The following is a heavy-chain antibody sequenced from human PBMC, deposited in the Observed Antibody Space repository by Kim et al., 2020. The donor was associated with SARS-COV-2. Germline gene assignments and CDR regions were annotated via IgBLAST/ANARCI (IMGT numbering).Heavy chain of an antibody. CDR1: GFTFSSYW. J-gene: IGHJ5*02. Sequence: GGSLRLSCAASGFTFSSYWMHWVRQAPGKGLVWVSRINSDGSSTSYADSVKGRFTISRDNAKNTLYLQMNSLRAEDTAVYYCARDSERRWFGPNQENWIDPWCQGTLVTVSS. D-gene: IGHD3-10*01. V-gene: IGHV3-74*01. CDR3: ARDSERRWFGPNQENWIDP. CDR2: INSDGSST.